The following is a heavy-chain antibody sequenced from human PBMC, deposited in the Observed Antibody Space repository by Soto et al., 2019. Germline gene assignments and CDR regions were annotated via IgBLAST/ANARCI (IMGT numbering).Heavy chain of an antibody. J-gene: IGHJ6*02. CDR2: IIPISGTA. CDR3: ARSQGSSPSVELYYYYYYGMDV. Sequence: QVQLVQSGAEVKKPGSSVKVSCKASGGTFSSYAISWVRQAPGQGLEWRGGIIPISGTANYAQKFQGRVTITADESTSTAYRELSSLRSEDMAVYYCARSQGSSPSVELYYYYYYGMDVWGQGTTVTVSS. V-gene: IGHV1-69*01. CDR1: GGTFSSYA. D-gene: IGHD2-2*01.